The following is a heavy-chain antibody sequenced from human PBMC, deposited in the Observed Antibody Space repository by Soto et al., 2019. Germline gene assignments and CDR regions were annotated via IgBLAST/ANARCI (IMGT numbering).Heavy chain of an antibody. Sequence: GGSLRLSCAASGFTFSSYTMSWVRQVPGKGLEWVSAISGSGGSTYYADSVKGRFTISRDNSKDTLYLQMNSLRAEDTALYYCVGGYSNTYYVAGNNMDVWGKGTTVTVSS. D-gene: IGHD5-12*01. CDR3: VGGYSNTYYVAGNNMDV. V-gene: IGHV3-23*01. CDR1: GFTFSSYT. J-gene: IGHJ6*03. CDR2: ISGSGGST.